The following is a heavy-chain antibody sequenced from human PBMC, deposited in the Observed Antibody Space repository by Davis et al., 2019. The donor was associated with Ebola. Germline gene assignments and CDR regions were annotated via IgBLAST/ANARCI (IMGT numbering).Heavy chain of an antibody. CDR1: GYSFASNW. CDR3: ARHRPMSLGYRYFDF. Sequence: GESLKISCKGSGYSFASNWIGWVRQMPGKGLEWMGIIFPGDSDTRYSPSFQGQVSISVDKSISTAYLQWSSLKASDTAMYYCARHRPMSLGYRYFDFWGQGTQVTVSS. V-gene: IGHV5-51*01. CDR2: IFPGDSDT. D-gene: IGHD5-12*01. J-gene: IGHJ4*02.